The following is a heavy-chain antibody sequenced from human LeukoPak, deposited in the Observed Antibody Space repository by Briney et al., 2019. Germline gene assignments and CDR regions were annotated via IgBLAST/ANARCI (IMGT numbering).Heavy chain of an antibody. CDR3: ARVDFYDYVWGSYDY. D-gene: IGHD3-16*01. CDR2: IYYSGST. J-gene: IGHJ4*02. Sequence: SETLSLTCTVSGGSISSSSYYWGWIRQPPGKGLEWIGSIYYSGSTYYNPSLKSRVTISVDTSKNQFSLKPSSVTAADTAVYYCARVDFYDYVWGSYDYWGQGTLVTVSS. CDR1: GGSISSSSYY. V-gene: IGHV4-39*07.